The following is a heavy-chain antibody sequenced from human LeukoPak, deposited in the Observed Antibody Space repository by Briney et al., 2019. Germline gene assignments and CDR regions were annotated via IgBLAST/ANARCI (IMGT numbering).Heavy chain of an antibody. D-gene: IGHD6-13*01. J-gene: IGHJ6*03. CDR1: GFTFSSYW. Sequence: GGSLRLSCAASGFTFSSYWMHWVRQAPGKGLVWVSRINTDGSSTSYADSVKGRFTISRDNAKNTLYLQMNSLRAGDTAVYYCARVYFSSSSWYVDYYYYYMDVWGKGTTVTVSS. CDR3: ARVYFSSSSWYVDYYYYYMDV. V-gene: IGHV3-74*01. CDR2: INTDGSST.